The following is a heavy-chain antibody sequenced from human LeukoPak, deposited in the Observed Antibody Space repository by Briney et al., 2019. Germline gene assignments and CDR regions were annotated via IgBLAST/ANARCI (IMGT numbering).Heavy chain of an antibody. CDR1: GFTFSTYG. Sequence: GGSLRLSCAASGFTFSTYGMHWVRQAPGKGLEWVAFIRFDGSNKYYADSVKGRFTISRDNSKNTLYLQMNSLRAEDTAVYYCAKKPYCSSTSCMPDFYYYYMDVWGKGTTVIVSS. CDR2: IRFDGSNK. V-gene: IGHV3-30*02. D-gene: IGHD2-2*01. J-gene: IGHJ6*03. CDR3: AKKPYCSSTSCMPDFYYYYMDV.